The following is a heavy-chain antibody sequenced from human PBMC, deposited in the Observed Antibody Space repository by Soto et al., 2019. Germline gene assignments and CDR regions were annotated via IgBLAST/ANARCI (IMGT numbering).Heavy chain of an antibody. J-gene: IGHJ4*02. Sequence: GGSLRLSCAASGFTVSSNYMSWVRQAPGKGLEWVSVIYNGGSNYYEGSVKGGFNISRDNSKNTLYLQMNSLRAEDKAVYYCAREGCSGGSCYFDYWGQGTLVTVSS. CDR1: GFTVSSNY. D-gene: IGHD2-15*01. CDR3: AREGCSGGSCYFDY. CDR2: IYNGGSN. V-gene: IGHV3-66*01.